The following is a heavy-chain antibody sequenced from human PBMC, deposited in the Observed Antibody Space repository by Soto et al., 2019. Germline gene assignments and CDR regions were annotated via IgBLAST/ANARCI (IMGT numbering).Heavy chain of an antibody. J-gene: IGHJ4*02. Sequence: GGSLRLSCAASGFTFSSYAMSWVRQAPGKGPEWVSVISGSGGTTYYADSVKGRLIISRDNSKNTLYLQMNSLRAEDTAVYYCAKQDQGYVKPFDYWGQGTLVTVSS. CDR2: ISGSGGTT. CDR3: AKQDQGYVKPFDY. D-gene: IGHD5-12*01. V-gene: IGHV3-23*01. CDR1: GFTFSSYA.